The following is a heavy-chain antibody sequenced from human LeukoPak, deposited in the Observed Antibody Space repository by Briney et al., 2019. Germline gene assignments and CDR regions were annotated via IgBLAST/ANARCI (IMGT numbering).Heavy chain of an antibody. Sequence: SVKVSCKASGGTFSSYAISWVRQAPGQGLEWMGRIIPIFGTANYAQKFQGRDTITTDESTSTAYMELSSLGSEDTAVYYCARVGSYYFDYWGQGTLVTVSS. CDR1: GGTFSSYA. D-gene: IGHD1-26*01. V-gene: IGHV1-69*05. J-gene: IGHJ4*02. CDR2: IIPIFGTA. CDR3: ARVGSYYFDY.